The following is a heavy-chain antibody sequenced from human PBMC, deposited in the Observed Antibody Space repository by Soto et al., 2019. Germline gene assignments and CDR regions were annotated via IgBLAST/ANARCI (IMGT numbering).Heavy chain of an antibody. V-gene: IGHV3-21*06. CDR3: TRDEGGSYDSWFHP. D-gene: IGHD1-26*01. Sequence: EVQVVESGGGLVKPGGSLTLSCNFTFSMYSMNWVRQAPGKGLEWVASISSGAAYIKYAGSVQGRCTISRDNAKNTVSLQMSSLSVEDTAVYFCTRDEGGSYDSWFHPWGQGTQVTVSA. J-gene: IGHJ5*02. CDR1: TFSMYS. CDR2: ISSGAAYI.